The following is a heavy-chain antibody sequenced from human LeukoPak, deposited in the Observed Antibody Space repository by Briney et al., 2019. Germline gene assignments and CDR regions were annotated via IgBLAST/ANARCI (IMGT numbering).Heavy chain of an antibody. CDR1: GFTFSNYW. CDR3: ARDRGYCSGGTCFVSYFDF. CDR2: VKQDGSQK. D-gene: IGHD2-15*01. V-gene: IGHV3-7*01. Sequence: SGGSLRLSCAASGFTFSNYWMGWVRQAPGRGLEWVASVKQDGSQKYYVDSVKGRFTISRDNAKNSLYLQMNSLRAEDTAVYYCARDRGYCSGGTCFVSYFDFWGQGTLVTVSS. J-gene: IGHJ4*02.